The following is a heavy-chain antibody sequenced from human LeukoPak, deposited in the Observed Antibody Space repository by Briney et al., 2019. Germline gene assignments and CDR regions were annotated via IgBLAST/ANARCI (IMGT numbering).Heavy chain of an antibody. J-gene: IGHJ4*02. Sequence: GGSLRLSCAASGFTFSSYGMHWVRQAPGKGLEWVAVISYDGSNKNYADSVRGRFTISRDNSKSTLYLQMNSLRAEDTAVYYCTKEDASGWSHYWGQGTLVTVSS. V-gene: IGHV3-30*18. CDR2: ISYDGSNK. CDR1: GFTFSSYG. D-gene: IGHD6-19*01. CDR3: TKEDASGWSHY.